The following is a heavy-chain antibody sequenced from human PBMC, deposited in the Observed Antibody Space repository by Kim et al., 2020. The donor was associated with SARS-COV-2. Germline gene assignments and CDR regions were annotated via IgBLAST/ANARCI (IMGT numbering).Heavy chain of an antibody. D-gene: IGHD3-9*01. CDR3: ARGSGIEDILTGSDY. Sequence: QKFQGRVTITADKSTSTAYMELSSLRSEDTAVYYCARGSGIEDILTGSDYWGQGTLVTVSS. J-gene: IGHJ4*02. V-gene: IGHV1-69*04.